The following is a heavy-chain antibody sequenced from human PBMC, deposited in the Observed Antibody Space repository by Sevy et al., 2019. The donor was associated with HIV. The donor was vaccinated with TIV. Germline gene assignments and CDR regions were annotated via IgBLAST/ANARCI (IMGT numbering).Heavy chain of an antibody. CDR3: ARDRRNYAGQYFDY. D-gene: IGHD3-16*01. CDR1: GFTFSDYY. J-gene: IGHJ4*02. CDR2: ISSGSTYT. V-gene: IGHV3-11*06. Sequence: GGSLRLSCAASGFTFSDYYMSWIRQAPGKGLEWVSDISSGSTYTNYADSVKGRFTIYRDNAKNSLYLQMNSLTVEDTAVYYCARDRRNYAGQYFDYWGQGTLVTVSS.